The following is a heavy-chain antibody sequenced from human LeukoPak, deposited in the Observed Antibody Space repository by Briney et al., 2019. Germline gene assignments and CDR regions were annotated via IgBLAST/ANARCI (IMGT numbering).Heavy chain of an antibody. V-gene: IGHV5-51*01. J-gene: IGHJ6*02. Sequence: PGESLKIFCKTSGYTFTSYWIGWVRRTPGKGLECMGVIFPRDSDVRYSPSFQGQVTISADKSTNTAYLHWGSLKASDSAMYYCVRSLPGTLLRGYGMDVWGPGTTVTVS. D-gene: IGHD3-10*01. CDR1: GYTFTSYW. CDR3: VRSLPGTLLRGYGMDV. CDR2: IFPRDSDV.